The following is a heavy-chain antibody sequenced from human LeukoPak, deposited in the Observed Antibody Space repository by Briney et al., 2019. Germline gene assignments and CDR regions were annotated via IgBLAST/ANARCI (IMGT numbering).Heavy chain of an antibody. CDR3: ARHGLIAVAGFDY. V-gene: IGHV4-59*10. Sequence: PSETLSLTCAVYGGSFSGYYWSWIRQPAGKGLEWIGRIYTSGSTNYNPSLKSRVTMSVDTSKNQFSLKLSSVTAADTAVYYCARHGLIAVAGFDYWGQGTLVTVSS. J-gene: IGHJ4*02. CDR1: GGSFSGYY. D-gene: IGHD6-19*01. CDR2: IYTSGST.